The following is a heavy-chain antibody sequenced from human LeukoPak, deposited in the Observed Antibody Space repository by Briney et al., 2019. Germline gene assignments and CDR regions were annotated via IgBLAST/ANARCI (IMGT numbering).Heavy chain of an antibody. CDR2: ISGSGGST. CDR1: GFTFSSYA. J-gene: IGHJ6*03. V-gene: IGHV3-23*01. CDR3: AKGYCSSTSCYVYYMDV. Sequence: GGSLRLSCAASGFTFSSYAMIWVRQAPGKGLEWVSAISGSGGSTYYADSVKGRFTISRDNSKNTLYLQMNSLRAEDTAVYYCAKGYCSSTSCYVYYMDVWGKGTTVTVSS. D-gene: IGHD2-2*01.